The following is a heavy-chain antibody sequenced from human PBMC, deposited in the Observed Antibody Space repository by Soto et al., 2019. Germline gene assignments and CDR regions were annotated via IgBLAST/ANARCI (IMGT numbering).Heavy chain of an antibody. V-gene: IGHV4-4*07. Sequence: PSETLSLTCTVSGGSISSYYWSWIRQPAGKGLEWIGRIYTSGSTNYNPSLKSRVTMSVDTSKNQFSLKLSSVTAADTAVYYCARHHHCYDSSGYPDYWGQGTLVTVSS. D-gene: IGHD3-22*01. CDR2: IYTSGST. CDR3: ARHHHCYDSSGYPDY. J-gene: IGHJ4*02. CDR1: GGSISSYY.